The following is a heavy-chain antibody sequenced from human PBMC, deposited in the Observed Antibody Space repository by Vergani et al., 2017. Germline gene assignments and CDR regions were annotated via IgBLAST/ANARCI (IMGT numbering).Heavy chain of an antibody. CDR1: GFTFSSYG. J-gene: IGHJ3*02. V-gene: IGHV3-30*03. CDR3: AVGITGTTYAFDI. CDR2: ISYDGSNK. D-gene: IGHD1-7*01. Sequence: VQLLESGGGLVQPGGSLRLSCAASGFTFSSYGMHWVRQAPGKGLEWVAVISYDGSNKYYADSVKGRFTISRDNSKNTLYLQMNSLRAEDTAVYYCAVGITGTTYAFDIWGQGTMVTVSS.